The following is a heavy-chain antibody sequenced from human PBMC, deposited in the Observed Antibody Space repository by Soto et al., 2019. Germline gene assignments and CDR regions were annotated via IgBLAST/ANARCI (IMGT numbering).Heavy chain of an antibody. V-gene: IGHV3-53*04. CDR1: GFTASSTY. CDR3: ARDSFDGMDV. J-gene: IGHJ6*02. Sequence: RGPLRLPCAASGFTASSTYMSWVRQAPGKGLEWVSVIYSGGSTYYADSVKGRFTISRHNSKNTLYLQMNSLRAEDTAVYYCARDSFDGMDVWGQGTTVTVSS. CDR2: IYSGGST.